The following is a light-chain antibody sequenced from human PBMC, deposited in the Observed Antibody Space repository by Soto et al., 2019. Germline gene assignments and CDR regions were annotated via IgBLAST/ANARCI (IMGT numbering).Light chain of an antibody. CDR1: QSISSW. CDR2: KAS. J-gene: IGKJ1*01. V-gene: IGKV1-5*03. Sequence: DIQMTQSPSTLSASVGDRVTITCRASQSISSWMAWYQQKPGQAPKLLIYKASTLESGVPSRFSGSGSRTEFTLTISSLQPDDFATYCCQQYSTGYRTFGQGTKVDIK. CDR3: QQYSTGYRT.